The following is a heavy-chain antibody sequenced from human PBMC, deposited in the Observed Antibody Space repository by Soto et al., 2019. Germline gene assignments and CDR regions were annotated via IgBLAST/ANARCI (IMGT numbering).Heavy chain of an antibody. CDR1: GLTFSNAW. J-gene: IGHJ4*02. Sequence: EAQLVESGGGLVKPGEPLRLSCAASGLTFSNAWMNWVRQAPGKGLECVGRIKNKNDGGTTDYAAPVKGRFTISRDDSKNTLYLQMNSLKIEDTAVYCCTTNSKSGWGVWGQGTLVTVSS. D-gene: IGHD6-19*01. CDR2: IKNKNDGGTT. V-gene: IGHV3-15*07. CDR3: TTNSKSGWGV.